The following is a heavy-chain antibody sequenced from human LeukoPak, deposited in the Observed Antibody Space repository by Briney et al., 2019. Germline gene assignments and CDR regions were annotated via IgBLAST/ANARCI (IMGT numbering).Heavy chain of an antibody. CDR1: GASISSYY. V-gene: IGHV4-59*01. D-gene: IGHD2-2*01. CDR3: ARDPGTS. CDR2: TFYSGTT. J-gene: IGHJ4*02. Sequence: SETLSLTCAISGASISSYYWSWVRQPPGKGLEWIGHTFYSGTTSYNPSLKSRITIVVDRSKNHFSLKLSSVTAADTAVYYCARDPGTSWGQGTLVTVSS.